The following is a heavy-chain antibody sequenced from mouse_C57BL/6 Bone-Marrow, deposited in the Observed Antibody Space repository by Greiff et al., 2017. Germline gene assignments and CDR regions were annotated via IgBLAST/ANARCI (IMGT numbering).Heavy chain of an antibody. D-gene: IGHD1-1*01. CDR2: IYPGDGDT. V-gene: IGHV1-82*01. Sequence: VMLKQSGPELVKPGASVKISCKASGYAFSSSWMNWVKQRPGKGLEWIGRIYPGDGDTNYNGKFKGKATLTADKSSSTAYMQLSSLTSEDSAVYFCARGITTVVGDYWGQGTTLTVSS. CDR3: ARGITTVVGDY. J-gene: IGHJ2*01. CDR1: GYAFSSSW.